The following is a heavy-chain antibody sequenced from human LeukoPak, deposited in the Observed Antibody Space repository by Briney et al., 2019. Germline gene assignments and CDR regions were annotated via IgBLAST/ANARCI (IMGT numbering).Heavy chain of an antibody. J-gene: IGHJ4*02. CDR1: GYTFTSYY. CDR2: INPSGGST. V-gene: IGHV1-46*01. Sequence: AASVTVSCKASGYTFTSYYMHWVRQAPGQGLEWMGIINPSGGSTNYAQKFQGRVTMTRDTSTSTVYMELSSLRSEDTAVYYCAREVEWELGAKPLDYWGQGTLVTVSS. D-gene: IGHD1-26*01. CDR3: AREVEWELGAKPLDY.